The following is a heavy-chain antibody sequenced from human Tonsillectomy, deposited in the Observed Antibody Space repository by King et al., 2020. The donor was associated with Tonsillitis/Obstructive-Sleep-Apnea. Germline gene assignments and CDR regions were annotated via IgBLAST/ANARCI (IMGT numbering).Heavy chain of an antibody. CDR3: ARYRADDLRAYFDY. V-gene: IGHV4-31*01. CDR1: GGSISSGGYY. CDR2: IYYSGST. Sequence: VQLQESGPGLVKPSQTLSLTCTVSGGSISSGGYYWSWIRQHPGKGLEWIGYIYYSGSTYYNPSLKSLVTISVDTSKNQFSLKLSSVTAADTAVYYWARYRADDLRAYFDYWGQGTLVTVSS. D-gene: IGHD1-1*01. J-gene: IGHJ4*02.